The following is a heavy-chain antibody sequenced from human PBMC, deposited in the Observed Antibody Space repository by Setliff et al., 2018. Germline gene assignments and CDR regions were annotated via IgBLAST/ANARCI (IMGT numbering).Heavy chain of an antibody. CDR2: ISWNSGSI. Sequence: PGGSLRLSCAASGFTFDDYAMHWVRQAPGKGLEWVSGISWNSGSIGYVDSVKGRLTISRDNAKNSLYLQVNSLRAEDMTVYYCVRGRDGYNRGGLDFDYWGQGTLVTVSS. V-gene: IGHV3-9*03. J-gene: IGHJ4*02. CDR1: GFTFDDYA. D-gene: IGHD3-10*01. CDR3: VRGRDGYNRGGLDFDY.